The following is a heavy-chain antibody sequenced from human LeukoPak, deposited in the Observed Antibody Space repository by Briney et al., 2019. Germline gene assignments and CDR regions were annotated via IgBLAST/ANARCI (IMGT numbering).Heavy chain of an antibody. D-gene: IGHD6-25*01. V-gene: IGHV3-7*05. J-gene: IGHJ4*01. CDR2: IKGDGSEK. Sequence: TGGSLRLSCAASGFTFSTHWMTWVRQAPGKGLEWVANIKGDGSEKYYVDSVKGRFTISRDNANNSLFLQMNSLRAEDTAVYYCARDVAAFDYWGHGTLVTVSS. CDR1: GFTFSTHW. CDR3: ARDVAAFDY.